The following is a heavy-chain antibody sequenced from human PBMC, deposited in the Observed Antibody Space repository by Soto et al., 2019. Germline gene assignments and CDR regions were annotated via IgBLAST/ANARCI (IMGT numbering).Heavy chain of an antibody. Sequence: QVQGVQSGDEVKETGASVRVSCKTSGYSFTAYGISWVRQAPGQGLEWMGWISCYNGKTKYAQKVQGRVTMTTDTSTSTAYMEVRRLRSDDTAIYYCARDAPPPELRFLEWHNYDYNGMDVWGQGTTVTVSS. J-gene: IGHJ6*02. D-gene: IGHD3-3*01. CDR1: GYSFTAYG. CDR3: ARDAPPPELRFLEWHNYDYNGMDV. V-gene: IGHV1-18*01. CDR2: ISCYNGKT.